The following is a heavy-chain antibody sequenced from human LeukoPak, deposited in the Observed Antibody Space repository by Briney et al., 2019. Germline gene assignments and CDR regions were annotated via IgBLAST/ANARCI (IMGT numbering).Heavy chain of an antibody. CDR3: AKYNPSATALDH. Sequence: SETLSLTCTVSGGSISSYHWSWIRQPAGKGLEWIGRIYTSGSTSYNPSLKGRVTMSVDTSKNLFSLKLSSVTAADTAVYYCAKYNPSATALDHWGQGTLVTVSS. CDR1: GGSISSYH. V-gene: IGHV4-4*07. D-gene: IGHD1-20*01. J-gene: IGHJ1*01. CDR2: IYTSGST.